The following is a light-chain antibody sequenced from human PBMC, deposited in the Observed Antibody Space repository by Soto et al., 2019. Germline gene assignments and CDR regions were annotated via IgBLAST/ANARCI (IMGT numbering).Light chain of an antibody. CDR1: TSDVGGYEY. J-gene: IGLJ3*02. V-gene: IGLV2-8*01. Sequence: QSALTQPPSAFGSPGQSVTISCTGSTSDVGGYEYVSWYQQHPGKAPKLMIFEVNKRPSGVPNRFSGSKSGNTASLTVSGLQSEDEASYYCSSFAGANIWVFGGGTKLTVL. CDR3: SSFAGANIWV. CDR2: EVN.